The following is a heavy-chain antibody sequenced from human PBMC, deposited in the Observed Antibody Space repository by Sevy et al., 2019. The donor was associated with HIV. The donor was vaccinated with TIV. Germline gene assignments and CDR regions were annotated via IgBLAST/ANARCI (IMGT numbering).Heavy chain of an antibody. J-gene: IGHJ4*02. D-gene: IGHD2-21*02. CDR3: ARDRFYGGDSVTFAGDY. CDR1: RYNFNAFY. Sequence: ASVKVSCKASRYNFNAFYIHWVRQAPGQGLEWTGWINPYSGGTNDAQKFQGRVTMTTDTSISVAYMELSRLTSDDTAVYYCARDRFYGGDSVTFAGDYWGQGTLVTVSS. CDR2: INPYSGGT. V-gene: IGHV1-2*02.